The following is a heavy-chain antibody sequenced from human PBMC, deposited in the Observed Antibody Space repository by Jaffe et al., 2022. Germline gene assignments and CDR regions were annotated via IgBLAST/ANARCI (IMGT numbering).Heavy chain of an antibody. D-gene: IGHD4-17*01. Sequence: QVQLVQSGAEVKKPGSSVKVSCKASGGTFSSYAISWVRQAPGQGLEWMGGIIPIFGTANYAQKFQGRVTITTDESTSTAYMELSSLRSEDTAVYYCALPGLRWYPDSDAFDIWGQGTMVTVSS. J-gene: IGHJ3*02. CDR2: IIPIFGTA. CDR3: ALPGLRWYPDSDAFDI. V-gene: IGHV1-69*05. CDR1: GGTFSSYA.